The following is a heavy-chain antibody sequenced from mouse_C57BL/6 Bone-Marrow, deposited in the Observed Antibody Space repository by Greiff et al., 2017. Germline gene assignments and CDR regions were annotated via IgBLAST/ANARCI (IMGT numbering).Heavy chain of an antibody. CDR1: GFTFSSYG. D-gene: IGHD2-13*01. CDR3: ARRVIYWYVDV. V-gene: IGHV5-6*02. CDR2: ISSGGSYT. Sequence: EVKLMESGGDLVKPGGSLKLSCAASGFTFSSYGMSWVRQTPDKRLEWVATISSGGSYTYYPDSVKGRFTISRDNAKNTLYLQMSSLKSEDTAMYYCARRVIYWYVDVWGTGTTVTVSS. J-gene: IGHJ1*03.